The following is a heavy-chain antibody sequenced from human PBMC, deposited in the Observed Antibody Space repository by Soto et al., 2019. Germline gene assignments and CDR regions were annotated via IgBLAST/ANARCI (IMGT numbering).Heavy chain of an antibody. CDR1: GFTFSSYA. CDR3: ARPNPPLLRYFDGSLDAFDI. Sequence: VGSLRLSCAASGFTFSSYAMSWVRQAPGKGLEWVSAISGSGGSTYYADSVKGRFTISRDNSKNTLYLQMNSLRAEDTAVYYCARPNPPLLRYFDGSLDAFDIWGQGTMVTVSS. CDR2: ISGSGGST. J-gene: IGHJ3*02. D-gene: IGHD3-9*01. V-gene: IGHV3-23*01.